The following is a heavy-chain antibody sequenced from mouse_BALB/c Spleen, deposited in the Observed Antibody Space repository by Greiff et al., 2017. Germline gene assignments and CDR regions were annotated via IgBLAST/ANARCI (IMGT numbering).Heavy chain of an antibody. CDR1: GFTFSSYA. CDR3: AWLRRGGFAY. Sequence: DVQLVESGGGLVKPGGSLKLSCAASGFTFSSYAMSWVRQSPEKRLEWVAEISSGGSYTYYPDTVTGRFTISRDNAKNTLYLEMSSLRSEDTAMYYCAWLRRGGFAYWGQGTLVTVSA. V-gene: IGHV5-9-4*01. D-gene: IGHD2-12*01. CDR2: ISSGGSYT. J-gene: IGHJ3*01.